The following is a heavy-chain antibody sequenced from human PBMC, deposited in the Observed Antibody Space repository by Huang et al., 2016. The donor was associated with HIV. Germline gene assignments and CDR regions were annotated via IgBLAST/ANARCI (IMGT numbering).Heavy chain of an antibody. D-gene: IGHD3-10*01. V-gene: IGHV3-30-3*01. CDR2: ISSEGSNK. CDR1: GFAFSSYA. J-gene: IGHJ4*02. Sequence: QVQLVESGGGVVQPGRSLRLSCAASGFAFSSYAMHWVRQGPGKGLEWLAVISSEGSNKNYAHSVKGRFTISRDNSKGTVYLQMNSLRPEDTAVYSCARTGSYYYGSGSYHFGDYWGQGTLVTVSS. CDR3: ARTGSYYYGSGSYHFGDY.